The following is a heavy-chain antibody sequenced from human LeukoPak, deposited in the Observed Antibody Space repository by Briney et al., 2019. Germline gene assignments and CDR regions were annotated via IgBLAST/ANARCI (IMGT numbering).Heavy chain of an antibody. CDR1: GFTFSSYS. CDR2: ISSSSTI. Sequence: GGSLRLSCAASGFTFSSYSMNWVRQAPGKGLEWVSYISSSSTIYYADSVKGRFTISRDNAKNSLYLQMNSLRAEDTAVYYCARDLFRGVIIITYYYYGMDVWGQGTTVTVSS. D-gene: IGHD3-10*01. CDR3: ARDLFRGVIIITYYYYGMDV. V-gene: IGHV3-48*01. J-gene: IGHJ6*02.